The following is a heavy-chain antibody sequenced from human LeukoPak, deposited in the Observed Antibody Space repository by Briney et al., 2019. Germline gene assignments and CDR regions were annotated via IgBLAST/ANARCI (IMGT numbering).Heavy chain of an antibody. V-gene: IGHV3-53*01. J-gene: IGHJ4*02. CDR3: AKRPNYYDSSGSGYYFDY. D-gene: IGHD3-22*01. Sequence: GGSLRLSCAVSGFTVSTSYMSWVRQAPGKGLEWVSVIYSGGSTYYADSVKGRFTISRDNSKNTLYLQMNSLRAEDTAVYYCAKRPNYYDSSGSGYYFDYWGQGTLVTVSS. CDR1: GFTVSTSY. CDR2: IYSGGST.